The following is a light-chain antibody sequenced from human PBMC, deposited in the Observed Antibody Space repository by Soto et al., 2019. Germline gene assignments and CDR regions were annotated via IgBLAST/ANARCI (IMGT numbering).Light chain of an antibody. CDR2: DAS. CDR3: QQRINWPLT. V-gene: IGKV3-11*01. J-gene: IGKJ4*01. CDR1: HSISSS. Sequence: EKVLTQSPATLSVSPGERATLSCRASHSISSSLAWYQQNPGQAPRLLIYDASIRAIGIPARFSGSGSGTDFTLTISSPEPEDFAVYYCQQRINWPLTFGGGTKVDIK.